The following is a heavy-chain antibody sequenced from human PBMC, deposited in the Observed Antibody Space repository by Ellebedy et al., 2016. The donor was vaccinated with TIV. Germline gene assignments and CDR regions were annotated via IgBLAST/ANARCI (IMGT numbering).Heavy chain of an antibody. J-gene: IGHJ2*01. CDR2: IYPGDSDT. D-gene: IGHD3-22*01. CDR1: GYSFTSYW. V-gene: IGHV5-51*01. CDR3: ARQAYDSSGYSRPAYWHFDL. Sequence: GESLKISCKGSGYSFTSYWIGWVRQMPGKGLEWMGIIYPGDSDTRYSPSFQGQVTISADKSISTAYLQWSSLKASDTAMYYCARQAYDSSGYSRPAYWHFDLWGRGTLVTVSS.